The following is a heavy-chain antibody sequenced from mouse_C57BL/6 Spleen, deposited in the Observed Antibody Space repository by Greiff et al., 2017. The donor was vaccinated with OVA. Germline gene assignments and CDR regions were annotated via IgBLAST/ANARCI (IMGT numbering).Heavy chain of an antibody. V-gene: IGHV5-4*01. D-gene: IGHD2-4*01. CDR3: ARDLRLRRPGLDY. CDR1: GFTFSSYA. J-gene: IGHJ2*01. CDR2: ISDGGSYT. Sequence: EVQLVESGGGLVKPGGSLKLSCAASGFTFSSYAMSWVRQTPEKRLEWVATISDGGSYTYYPDNVKGRFTISRDNAKNNLYLQMSHLKSEDTAMYYCARDLRLRRPGLDYWGQGTTVTVSS.